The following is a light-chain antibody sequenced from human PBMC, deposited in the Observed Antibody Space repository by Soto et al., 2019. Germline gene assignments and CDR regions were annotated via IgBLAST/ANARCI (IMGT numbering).Light chain of an antibody. CDR3: QQYNSYPST. V-gene: IGKV1-5*01. Sequence: DIQMTQSPSTLSASVGDRVTITCRASQSISSWLAWYQQKPGKAPKLLIYDASTLQSGVPSSFSGSGSGTEFTLTISSLRPDDFATYYCQQYNSYPSTFGQGTKVDIK. CDR2: DAS. CDR1: QSISSW. J-gene: IGKJ1*01.